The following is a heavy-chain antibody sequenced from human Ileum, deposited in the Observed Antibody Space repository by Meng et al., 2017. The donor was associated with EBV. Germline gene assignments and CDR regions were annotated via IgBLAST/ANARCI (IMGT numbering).Heavy chain of an antibody. D-gene: IGHD6-19*01. CDR3: ARVGQWLPIDY. CDR2: IYHSGST. Sequence: QVQLPQWGAGLLKPSETLSLTCAVNGGSLSGAYWNWIRQPPGKGLEWIGEIYHSGSTNYNPSLKSRVTISVDKSKNQFSLNLSSVTAADTAVYYCARVGQWLPIDYWGQGTLVTVSS. J-gene: IGHJ4*02. V-gene: IGHV4-34*01. CDR1: GGSLSGAY.